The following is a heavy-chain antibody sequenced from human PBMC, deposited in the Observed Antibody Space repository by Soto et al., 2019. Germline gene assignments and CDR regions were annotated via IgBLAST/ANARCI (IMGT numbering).Heavy chain of an antibody. CDR1: GFTFKNYG. CDR3: AKRTTISGYGDDYSYGMDA. CDR2: ISHDGGTK. J-gene: IGHJ6*02. Sequence: VHLVESGGGVVQPGRSLRLSCAASGFTFKNYGMHWVRQAPGKGLEWVAVISHDGGTKHYADSVKGRFTIFRDDSKNTVSLQMTSLRPDDTAVYYCAKRTTISGYGDDYSYGMDAWGQGTTVIVSS. D-gene: IGHD3-3*01. V-gene: IGHV3-30*18.